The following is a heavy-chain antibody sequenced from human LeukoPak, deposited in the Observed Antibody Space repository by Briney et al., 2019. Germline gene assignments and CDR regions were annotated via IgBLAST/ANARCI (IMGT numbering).Heavy chain of an antibody. V-gene: IGHV3-48*02. CDR3: ARDHDWAFDL. D-gene: IGHD3-9*01. CDR2: INHNAEMI. CDR1: GFPFSSYV. J-gene: IGHJ4*02. Sequence: GSLRLSCEASGFPFSSYVMSWVRQAPGKGLEWIAYINHNAEMILYPDFVKGRFTISRDNAKNSLYLQMTALRDEDTAIYYCARDHDWAFDLWGQGTQVTVSS.